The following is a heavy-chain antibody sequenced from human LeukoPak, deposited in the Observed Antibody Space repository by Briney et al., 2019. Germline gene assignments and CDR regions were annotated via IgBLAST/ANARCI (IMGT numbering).Heavy chain of an antibody. V-gene: IGHV3-43*01. CDR3: ASGYRGFDY. Sequence: GGSLRLSCAASGFTFDDYTMHWVRQAPGKGLEWVSLISWDGGSTYYADSVKGRFTISRDNAKNSLYLQMNSLRAEDTAVYYCASGYRGFDYWGQGTLVTVSS. CDR2: ISWDGGST. J-gene: IGHJ4*02. D-gene: IGHD3-3*01. CDR1: GFTFDDYT.